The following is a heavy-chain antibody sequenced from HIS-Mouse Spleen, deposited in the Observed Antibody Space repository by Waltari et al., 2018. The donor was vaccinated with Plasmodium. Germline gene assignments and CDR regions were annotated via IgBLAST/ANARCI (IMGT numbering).Heavy chain of an antibody. Sequence: QVQLVASGGGVVQPGRSMRLSCAASGFTFSSYGMHWVRQAPGKGLEWVAVISYDGSNKYYADSVKGRFTISRDNSKNTLYLQMNSLRAEDTAVYYCAKVNWGDAFDIWGQGTMVTVSS. CDR3: AKVNWGDAFDI. D-gene: IGHD7-27*01. CDR2: ISYDGSNK. CDR1: GFTFSSYG. J-gene: IGHJ3*02. V-gene: IGHV3-30*18.